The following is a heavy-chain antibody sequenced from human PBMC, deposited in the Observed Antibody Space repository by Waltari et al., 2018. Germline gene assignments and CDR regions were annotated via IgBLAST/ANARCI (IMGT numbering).Heavy chain of an antibody. V-gene: IGHV4-39*01. CDR2: IYYSGST. J-gene: IGHJ4*02. Sequence: QLQLQESGPGLVKPSETLSLTCTVSGGSISSSRYYWGWIRQPPGKGLEWIGSIYYSGSTYYNPSLKSRVTISVDTSKNQFSLKLSSVTAADTAVYYCARLSSSWYLNYFDYWGQGTLVTVSS. D-gene: IGHD6-13*01. CDR1: GGSISSSRYY. CDR3: ARLSSSWYLNYFDY.